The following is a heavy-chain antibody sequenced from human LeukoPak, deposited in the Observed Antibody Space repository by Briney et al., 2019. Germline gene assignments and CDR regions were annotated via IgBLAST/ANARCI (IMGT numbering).Heavy chain of an antibody. V-gene: IGHV4-59*01. CDR2: ISYTGST. Sequence: SETLSLTCTVSGGSISNYYLTWIRQPPGKGLEWIGFISYTGSTNYNPSLKSRVTISVDTSKNQFSLKLTSVTAADTAVYYCAREITMTVGGGAFDIWGQGTMVTVFS. CDR3: AREITMTVGGGAFDI. CDR1: GGSISNYY. J-gene: IGHJ3*02. D-gene: IGHD3-22*01.